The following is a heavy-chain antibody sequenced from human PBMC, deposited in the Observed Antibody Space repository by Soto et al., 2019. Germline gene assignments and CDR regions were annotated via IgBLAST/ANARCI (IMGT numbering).Heavy chain of an antibody. CDR2: ISCSGGST. Sequence: PWGSLSLSCAASGFTFSSYAMSWVRQAPGKGLEWVSAISCSGGSTYYADSVKGRFTISRDNSKNTLYLQMNSLRAEDTAVYYCAKDGTLSSSYYYYGMDVWGQGTTVTVSS. V-gene: IGHV3-23*01. J-gene: IGHJ6*02. D-gene: IGHD6-6*01. CDR1: GFTFSSYA. CDR3: AKDGTLSSSYYYYGMDV.